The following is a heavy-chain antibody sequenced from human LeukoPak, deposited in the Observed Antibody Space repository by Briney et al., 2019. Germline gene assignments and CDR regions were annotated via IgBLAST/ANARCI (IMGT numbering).Heavy chain of an antibody. Sequence: SEILSLTCTVSGDSISTRGYYWTWLRQHPRKGLEWIGYISYSGSTYYNPSLKSRLTMSEDTSNNRFFLRLTSVTAADTAVYYCARINIREYSSRPFDYWGQGTLVTVSS. D-gene: IGHD6-13*01. CDR2: ISYSGST. CDR3: ARINIREYSSRPFDY. CDR1: GDSISTRGYY. J-gene: IGHJ4*02. V-gene: IGHV4-31*03.